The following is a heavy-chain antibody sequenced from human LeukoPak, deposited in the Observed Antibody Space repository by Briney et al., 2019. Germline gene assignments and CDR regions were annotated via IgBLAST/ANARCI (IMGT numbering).Heavy chain of an antibody. CDR2: IYYSGST. V-gene: IGHV4-38-2*02. Sequence: SETLSLTCTVSGYSISSGYYWGRIRQPPGKGLEWIGSIYYSGSTYYNPSLESRVTISVDTSKNQFSLKLNSVTAADTAVYYCARLSGITMIVVLASDAFDIWGQGTMVTVSS. CDR3: ARLSGITMIVVLASDAFDI. J-gene: IGHJ3*02. D-gene: IGHD3-22*01. CDR1: GYSISSGYY.